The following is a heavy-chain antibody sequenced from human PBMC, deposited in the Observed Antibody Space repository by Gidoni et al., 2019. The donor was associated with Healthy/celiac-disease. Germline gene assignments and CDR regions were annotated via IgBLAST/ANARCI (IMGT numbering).Heavy chain of an antibody. CDR1: GFTFGNAW. D-gene: IGHD3-3*01. V-gene: IGHV3-15*01. CDR2: IKSKTDGGTT. Sequence: EVQLVESGGGLVKPGGSRRPTCAASGFTFGNAWTRWVRQAPGKGREWVGLIKSKTDGGTTDYAAPVKGRYTISRDDSKNTLYLQINSLKTEDTAVYYCTTDEDFWSGYLSGYADYWGQGTLVTVSS. J-gene: IGHJ4*02. CDR3: TTDEDFWSGYLSGYADY.